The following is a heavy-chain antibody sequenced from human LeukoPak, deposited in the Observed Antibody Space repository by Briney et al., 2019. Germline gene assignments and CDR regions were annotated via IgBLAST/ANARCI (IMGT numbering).Heavy chain of an antibody. J-gene: IGHJ6*02. CDR3: ARTGSGRDYYGMDV. Sequence: SKTLSLTCSVSGGSISGAYWSWIRQAPGKGLERIGYIYYSGSTDYNPSLESRVTISIDTSKNHFSLNLTAVTAADTAIYYCARTGSGRDYYGMDVWGQGTSVTVSS. CDR1: GGSISGAY. CDR2: IYYSGST. D-gene: IGHD5-12*01. V-gene: IGHV4-59*01.